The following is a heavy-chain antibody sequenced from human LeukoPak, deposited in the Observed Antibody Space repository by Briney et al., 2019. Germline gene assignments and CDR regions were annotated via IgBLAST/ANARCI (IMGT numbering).Heavy chain of an antibody. D-gene: IGHD3-10*01. CDR1: GFTFRSYG. V-gene: IGHV3-23*01. CDR2: ISGSGGST. J-gene: IGHJ4*02. Sequence: GGSLKLSCAASGFTFRSYGMSWVRQAPGKGLEWVSGISGSGGSTYYADSVKGRFTISRDNSKNTLFLQMNSLRAEDTAVYYCARVVGDGSGHYYFDYWGQGTLVTVSS. CDR3: ARVVGDGSGHYYFDY.